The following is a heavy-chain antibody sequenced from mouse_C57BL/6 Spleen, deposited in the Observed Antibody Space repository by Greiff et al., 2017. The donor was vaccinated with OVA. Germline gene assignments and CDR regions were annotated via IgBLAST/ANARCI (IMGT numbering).Heavy chain of an antibody. CDR1: GYTFTGYW. D-gene: IGHD1-1*02. V-gene: IGHV1-9*01. CDR3: ARKGGSQAWFAY. Sequence: QVQLKQSGAELMKPGASVKLSCKATGYTFTGYWIEWVKQRPGHGLEWIGEILPGSGSTNYNEKFKGKATFTADTSSNTAYMQLSSLTTEDSATDDCARKGGSQAWFAYWGQGTLVTVSA. CDR2: ILPGSGST. J-gene: IGHJ3*01.